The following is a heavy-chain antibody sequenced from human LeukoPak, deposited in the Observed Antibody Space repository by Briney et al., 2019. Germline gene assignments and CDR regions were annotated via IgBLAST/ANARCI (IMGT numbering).Heavy chain of an antibody. V-gene: IGHV4-38-2*02. CDR2: VSHGGSS. CDR3: ARGYDILTFDY. CDR1: GSSISRGNY. J-gene: IGHJ4*02. D-gene: IGHD3-9*01. Sequence: SETLSLTCSVSGSSISRGNYWGWIRQPPGKGLEWLGSVSHGGSSDYNPSLKSRVTISVDTSKNQFSLNLSSVTAADTAVYYCARGYDILTFDYWGQGTLVTVSS.